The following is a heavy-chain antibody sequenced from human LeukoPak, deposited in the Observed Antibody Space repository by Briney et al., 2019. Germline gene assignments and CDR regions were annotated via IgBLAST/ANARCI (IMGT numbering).Heavy chain of an antibody. D-gene: IGHD3-10*01. CDR1: GGSISSGGYY. Sequence: PSETLSLTCTVSGGSISSGGYYWSWIRQHPGKGLEWIGYIYYSGSTYYNPSLKSRVTISVDTSKSQFSLKLSSVTAADTAVYYCARSSGSYYTNWFDPWGQGTLVTVSS. CDR2: IYYSGST. V-gene: IGHV4-31*03. CDR3: ARSSGSYYTNWFDP. J-gene: IGHJ5*02.